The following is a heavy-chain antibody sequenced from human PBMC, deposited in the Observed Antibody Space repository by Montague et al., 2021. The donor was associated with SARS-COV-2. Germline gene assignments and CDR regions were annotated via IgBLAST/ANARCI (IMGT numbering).Heavy chain of an antibody. Sequence: SLRLSCAASGFTFSSYGMHWVRQAPGKGLEWVVVIWYDGSNKYYADSVKGRFTISRDNSKNTLYLQMNSLRAEDTAVYYCARVLSYYGMDVWGQGTTVTVSS. CDR2: IWYDGSNK. CDR1: GFTFSSYG. D-gene: IGHD3-10*01. J-gene: IGHJ6*02. V-gene: IGHV3-33*01. CDR3: ARVLSYYGMDV.